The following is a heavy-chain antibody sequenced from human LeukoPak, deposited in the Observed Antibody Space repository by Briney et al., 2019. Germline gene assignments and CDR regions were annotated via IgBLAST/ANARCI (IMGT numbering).Heavy chain of an antibody. J-gene: IGHJ4*02. CDR1: GGSISNYY. Sequence: PSETLSLTCTVSGGSISNYYWSWIRQPPGKGLEWIGYIYHSGSTYYNPSLKSRVTISVDRSKNQFSLKLSSVTAADTAVYYCARDPKPYDSRRDFDYWGQGTLVTVSS. V-gene: IGHV4-59*12. CDR3: ARDPKPYDSRRDFDY. CDR2: IYHSGST. D-gene: IGHD3-3*01.